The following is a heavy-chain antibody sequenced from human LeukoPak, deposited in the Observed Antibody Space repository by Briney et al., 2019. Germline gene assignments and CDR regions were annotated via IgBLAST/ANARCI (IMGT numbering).Heavy chain of an antibody. D-gene: IGHD6-13*01. CDR1: GFTFSSYW. J-gene: IGHJ4*02. Sequence: GGSLRLSCAASGFTFSSYWMHWVRQAPGKGLVWVSRINSDGSSTSYADSVKGRFTISRDNAKNMLYLQMNSLRAEDTAVYYCARDAAADGFDYWGQGILVTVSS. V-gene: IGHV3-74*01. CDR2: INSDGSST. CDR3: ARDAAADGFDY.